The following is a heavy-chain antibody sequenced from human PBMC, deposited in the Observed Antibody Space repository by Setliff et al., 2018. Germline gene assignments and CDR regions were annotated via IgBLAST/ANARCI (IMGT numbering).Heavy chain of an antibody. CDR2: LRFDGKTQ. Sequence: LRLSCTASGFMFNGYGMHWVRQAPGKGLEWVAYLRFDGKTQHYADFVKGRFIISRDNFNNTLYLQMKGLGAEDTAHYYCARGKGNGSGGYFGYDPFDVWGQGTQVTVSS. J-gene: IGHJ3*01. CDR3: ARGKGNGSGGYFGYDPFDV. D-gene: IGHD3-22*01. V-gene: IGHV3-30*02. CDR1: GFMFNGYG.